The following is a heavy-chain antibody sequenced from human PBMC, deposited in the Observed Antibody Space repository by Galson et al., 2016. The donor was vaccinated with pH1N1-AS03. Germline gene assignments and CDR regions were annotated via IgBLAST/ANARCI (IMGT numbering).Heavy chain of an antibody. CDR2: VYWDETR. CDR1: GVSVTSSGVG. V-gene: IGHV2-5*02. J-gene: IGHJ3*02. Sequence: PALVKPTQTLTLTCSVSGVSVTSSGVGVGWFRQPPGKALEWLALVYWDETRRYSPSLKNRLTATKDSSQNQVVLTVTSVDPMDIATYFCALPNSGGNAFEIWGPGTMVTVSS. D-gene: IGHD2/OR15-2a*01. CDR3: ALPNSGGNAFEI.